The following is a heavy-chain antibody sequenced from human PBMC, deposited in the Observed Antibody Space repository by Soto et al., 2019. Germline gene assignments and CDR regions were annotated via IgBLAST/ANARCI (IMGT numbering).Heavy chain of an antibody. J-gene: IGHJ4*02. D-gene: IGHD6-13*01. CDR3: ARVGSTSAAGGLDY. CDR2: ISSSGSHT. Sequence: GSLRLSCAASGFSFSDFYMSWIRQAPGKGLEWISYISSSGSHTPYADSVKGRFTISRDNAKNSVYLQMNSLRAEDTAVYYCARVGSTSAAGGLDYWGRGTMGTVSS. V-gene: IGHV3-11*06. CDR1: GFSFSDFY.